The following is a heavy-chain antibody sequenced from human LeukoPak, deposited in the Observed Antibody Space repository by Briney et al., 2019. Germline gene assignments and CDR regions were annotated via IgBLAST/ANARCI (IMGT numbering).Heavy chain of an antibody. CDR2: IIPIFGTA. J-gene: IGHJ4*02. V-gene: IGHV1-69*01. D-gene: IGHD3-9*01. Sequence: SVKVSCKASGGTFSSYAISWVRQAPGQGLEWMGGIIPIFGTANYAQKFQGRVTITADESTSTACMELSSLRSEDTAVYYCARNSVLRYFDWLFFFDYWGQGTLVTVSS. CDR1: GGTFSSYA. CDR3: ARNSVLRYFDWLFFFDY.